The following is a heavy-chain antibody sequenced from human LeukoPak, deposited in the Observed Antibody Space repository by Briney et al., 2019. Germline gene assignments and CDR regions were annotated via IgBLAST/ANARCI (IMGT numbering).Heavy chain of an antibody. V-gene: IGHV1-18*01. CDR3: AILDPYSGSYYMIDY. D-gene: IGHD1-26*01. Sequence: ASVKVSCKASGYTFVSYGISWVRRAPGQGLEWMGWISGYSGNTKYPQKLQGRVTMTTDTSTSTAYMELRSLRSDDTAVYYCAILDPYSGSYYMIDYWGQGTLVTVSS. CDR2: ISGYSGNT. J-gene: IGHJ4*02. CDR1: GYTFVSYG.